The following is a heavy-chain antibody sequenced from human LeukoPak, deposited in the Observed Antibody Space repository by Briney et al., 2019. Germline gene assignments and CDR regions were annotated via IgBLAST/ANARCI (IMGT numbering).Heavy chain of an antibody. J-gene: IGHJ6*02. CDR3: ARVTVTTRHYYYYYGMDV. CDR2: IYSGGST. D-gene: IGHD4-17*01. V-gene: IGHV3-66*01. CDR1: GFTFSSYA. Sequence: GGSLRLSCAASGFTFSSYAMSWVRQAPGKGLEWVSVIYSGGSTYYADSVKGRFTISRDNSKNTLYLQMNSLRAEDTAVYYCARVTVTTRHYYYYYGMDVWGQGTTVTVSS.